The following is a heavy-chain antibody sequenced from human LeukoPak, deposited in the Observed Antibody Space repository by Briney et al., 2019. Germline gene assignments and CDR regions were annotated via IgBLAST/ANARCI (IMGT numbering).Heavy chain of an antibody. CDR2: ISSSSSTI. CDR1: GLTFRSYV. J-gene: IGHJ5*02. Sequence: PGGALRLSCAASGLTFRSYVLHWVRPAPGKGLEGVSYISSSSSTIYHAVSVKGRFTIARDNAKNSLYLQMNSLRAEDTAVYYCARSLSVTRGWFDPWGQGTLVTVSS. D-gene: IGHD4-17*01. CDR3: ARSLSVTRGWFDP. V-gene: IGHV3-48*03.